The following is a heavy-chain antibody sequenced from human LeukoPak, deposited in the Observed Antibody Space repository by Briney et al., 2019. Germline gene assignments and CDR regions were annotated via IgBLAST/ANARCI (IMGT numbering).Heavy chain of an antibody. J-gene: IGHJ6*02. CDR3: ARDNWNYGSSMDV. Sequence: SETLSLTCTVSGGSISSYYWSWIRQPPGKGLEWIGYIYYSGSTNYNPSLKSRVTISVDTSKNQFSLKLSSVTAADTAVYYCARDNWNYGSSMDVWGQGTTVTASS. CDR2: IYYSGST. V-gene: IGHV4-59*01. D-gene: IGHD1-7*01. CDR1: GGSISSYY.